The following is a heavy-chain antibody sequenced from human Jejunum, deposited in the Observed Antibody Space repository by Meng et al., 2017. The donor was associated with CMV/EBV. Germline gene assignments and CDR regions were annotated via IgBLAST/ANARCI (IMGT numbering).Heavy chain of an antibody. CDR2: IYNTGRT. CDR3: ASLFHFDILTGSWY. V-gene: IGHV4-30-4*08. D-gene: IGHD3-9*01. J-gene: IGHJ4*02. Sequence: QGQLRPSAPGLIKPSPALALSRTVSGASITNGEYYCTWIRQSPGKGLEWIGYIYNTGRTSYSPSLKSRVSMSVDTAKNQFSLHLSSVTVADAAVYYCASLFHFDILTGSWYWGQGALVTVSS. CDR1: GASITNGEYY.